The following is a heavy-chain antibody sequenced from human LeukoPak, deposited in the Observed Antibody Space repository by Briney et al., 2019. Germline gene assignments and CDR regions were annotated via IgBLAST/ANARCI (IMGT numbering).Heavy chain of an antibody. Sequence: SETLSLTCAVYGGSFSGYYWSWIRQPPGKGLEWIGEINHSGSTNYNPSLTSRVTISVDTSKNQFSLKLSSVTAADTAVYYCARDSRGGYAYWGQGTLVTVSS. D-gene: IGHD5-12*01. CDR1: GGSFSGYY. CDR2: INHSGST. J-gene: IGHJ4*02. CDR3: ARDSRGGYAY. V-gene: IGHV4-34*01.